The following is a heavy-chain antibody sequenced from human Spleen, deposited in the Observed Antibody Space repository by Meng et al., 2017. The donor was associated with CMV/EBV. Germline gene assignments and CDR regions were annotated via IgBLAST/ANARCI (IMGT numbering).Heavy chain of an antibody. CDR2: INWNGGST. D-gene: IGHD3-3*01. CDR3: ASFGPYDFWSGALDY. Sequence: SGFTFSDHYMDWVRQAPGKGLEWVSGINWNGGSTGYADSVKGRFTISRDNAKNSLYLQMNSLRAEDTALYYCASFGPYDFWSGALDYWGQGTLVTVSS. CDR1: GFTFSDHY. V-gene: IGHV3-20*03. J-gene: IGHJ4*02.